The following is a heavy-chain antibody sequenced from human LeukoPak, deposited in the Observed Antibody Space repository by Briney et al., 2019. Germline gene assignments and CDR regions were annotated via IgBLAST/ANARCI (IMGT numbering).Heavy chain of an antibody. CDR3: ARRSSDDWYFDL. V-gene: IGHV4-30-2*01. J-gene: IGHJ2*01. CDR2: IYHSGST. D-gene: IGHD3-22*01. CDR1: GGSISSGGYY. Sequence: SQTLSLTCTVSGGSISSGGYYWSWIRQPPGKGLEWIGYIYHSGSTYYNPSLKSRVTISVDTSKNQFSLKLSSVTAADTAVYYCARRSSDDWYFDLWGRGTLVTVSS.